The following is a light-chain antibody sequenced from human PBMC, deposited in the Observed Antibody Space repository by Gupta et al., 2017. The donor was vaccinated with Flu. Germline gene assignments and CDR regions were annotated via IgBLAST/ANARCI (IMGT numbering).Light chain of an antibody. V-gene: IGKV3-15*01. J-gene: IGKJ4*01. CDR1: QSVSDN. CDR3: QQYNDWPPLT. Sequence: DIVMTQSPATLSVSPGERATLSCRASQSVSDNLAWYQQKPGQAPRLLIYGASTRATDIPTRFSGSGSGTEFTLTISSRQSEDIAVYYCQQYNDWPPLTFGGGTKVEIK. CDR2: GAS.